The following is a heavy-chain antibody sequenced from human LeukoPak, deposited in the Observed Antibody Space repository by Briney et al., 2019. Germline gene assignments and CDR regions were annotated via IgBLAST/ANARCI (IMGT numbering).Heavy chain of an antibody. CDR3: ARGGDRDY. V-gene: IGHV3-13*04. CDR2: IGVAGDT. Sequence: PGGSLSLSCAASGFTFSTYDMHWVRQVAGKRLEWVSAIGVAGDTYYLDSVKGRFTISRENAKNSLYLQMNSLRAGDTAVYYCARGGDRDYWGQGTLVTVSS. J-gene: IGHJ4*02. CDR1: GFTFSTYD.